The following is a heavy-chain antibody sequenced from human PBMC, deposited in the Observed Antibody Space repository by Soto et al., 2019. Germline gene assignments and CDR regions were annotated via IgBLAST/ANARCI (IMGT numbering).Heavy chain of an antibody. CDR3: ARLQSGIGYCSSTSCSPGDY. CDR2: INHSGST. CDR1: GGSFSGYY. J-gene: IGHJ4*02. Sequence: SETLSLTCAVYGGSFSGYYWSWIRQPPGKGLEWIGEINHSGSTNYNPSLKSRVTISVDTSKNQFSLKLSSVTAADTAVYYCARLQSGIGYCSSTSCSPGDYWGQGTLVTVSS. D-gene: IGHD2-2*01. V-gene: IGHV4-34*01.